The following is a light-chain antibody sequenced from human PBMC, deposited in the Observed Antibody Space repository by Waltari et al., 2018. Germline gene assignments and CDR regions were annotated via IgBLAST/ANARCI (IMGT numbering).Light chain of an antibody. CDR3: YSAADNNVF. CDR2: KDS. Sequence: SYELTPPSSVSVSPGQTARITCSGDILAKTYARWFQQKPGQAPILIIHKDSERPSGISERFLGSSSGTTVTLAISGAQPEDEADYYCYSAADNNVFFGGGTKLTVL. CDR1: ILAKTY. V-gene: IGLV3-27*01. J-gene: IGLJ2*01.